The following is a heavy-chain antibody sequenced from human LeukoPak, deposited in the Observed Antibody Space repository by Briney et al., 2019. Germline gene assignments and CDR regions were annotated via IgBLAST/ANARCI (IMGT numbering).Heavy chain of an antibody. CDR3: ARQYSSSSLRFDP. CDR2: IYYSGST. CDR1: GGSFSGYY. J-gene: IGHJ5*02. V-gene: IGHV4-59*08. D-gene: IGHD6-6*01. Sequence: SETLSLTCAVYGGSFSGYYWSWIRQPPGKGLEWIGYIYYSGSTNYNPSLKSRVTISVDTSKNQFSLKLSSVTAADTAVYYCARQYSSSSLRFDPWGQGTLVTVSS.